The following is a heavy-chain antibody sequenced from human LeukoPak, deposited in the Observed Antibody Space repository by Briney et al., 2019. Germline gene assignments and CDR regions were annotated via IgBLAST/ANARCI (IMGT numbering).Heavy chain of an antibody. V-gene: IGHV4-34*09. CDR1: GGSFSGYY. D-gene: IGHD3-9*01. J-gene: IGHJ4*02. Sequence: PSETLSLTCAVYGGSFSGYYWSWIRQPPGKGLEWIGEINHSGSTNYNPSLKSRVTISVDTSKNQFSLKLSSVTAADTAVYYCARRAGYFDWLSLFDYWGQGTLVTVSS. CDR3: ARRAGYFDWLSLFDY. CDR2: INHSGST.